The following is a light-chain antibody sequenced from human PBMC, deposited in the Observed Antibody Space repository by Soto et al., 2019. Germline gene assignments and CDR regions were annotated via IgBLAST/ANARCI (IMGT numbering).Light chain of an antibody. Sequence: EIVLTQSPGTLSLSPGERATLSCRASQSVSNSFLAWYQQKPGQAPRLLIYETSSRATGIPDRFSGSVSGTDFTLTISRLEPEDFAVYFCQQYGNSPLTFGGGTKVEIK. V-gene: IGKV3-20*01. J-gene: IGKJ4*01. CDR3: QQYGNSPLT. CDR2: ETS. CDR1: QSVSNSF.